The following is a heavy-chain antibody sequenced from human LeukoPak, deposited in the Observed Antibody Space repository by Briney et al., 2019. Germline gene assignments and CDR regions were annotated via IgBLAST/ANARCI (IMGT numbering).Heavy chain of an antibody. CDR2: IKQDGSET. CDR3: ARGTPQYTSSWYNY. Sequence: GGSLRLSCAASGFTFSTYWMSWVRQAPGKGLECVANIKQDGSETYYVDSVKGRFTISRDNAKNSLFLQMNSLRAEVTAVYYCARGTPQYTSSWYNYWGQGTLVTVSS. CDR1: GFTFSTYW. V-gene: IGHV3-7*04. J-gene: IGHJ4*02. D-gene: IGHD6-13*01.